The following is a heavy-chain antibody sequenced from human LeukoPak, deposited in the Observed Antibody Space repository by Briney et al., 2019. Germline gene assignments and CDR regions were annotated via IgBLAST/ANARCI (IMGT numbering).Heavy chain of an antibody. CDR3: ARGGGWNYFDY. D-gene: IGHD6-19*01. CDR1: GGSFSGYY. Sequence: SETLSLTCAVYGGSFSGYYWSWIRQPPGKGLEWIGYIYYSGSTNHNPSLKSRVTISVDTSKNQFSLKLNSVTAADTAVYYCARGGGWNYFDYWGQGTLVTVSS. J-gene: IGHJ4*02. V-gene: IGHV4-59*01. CDR2: IYYSGST.